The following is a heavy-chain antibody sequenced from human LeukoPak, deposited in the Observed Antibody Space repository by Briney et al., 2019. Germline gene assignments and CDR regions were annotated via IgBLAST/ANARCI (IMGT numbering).Heavy chain of an antibody. CDR2: ISGSGGST. D-gene: IGHD4-17*01. CDR1: GFTFSSSA. Sequence: GGSLRLSCAASGFTFSSSAMSWVRQAPGKGLEWVSGISGSGGSTYYADSVKGRFTISRDNSKNTLYLQMNSLRAEDTAVYYCAKDHGNYVFDYWGQGTLVTVSS. J-gene: IGHJ4*02. V-gene: IGHV3-23*01. CDR3: AKDHGNYVFDY.